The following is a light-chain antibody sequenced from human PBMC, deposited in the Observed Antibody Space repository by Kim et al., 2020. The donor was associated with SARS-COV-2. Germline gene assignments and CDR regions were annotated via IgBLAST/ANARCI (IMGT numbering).Light chain of an antibody. V-gene: IGLV3-19*01. Sequence: VALGQTVRITSQGDSLRSYYATWYQQTPGQAPILVIYGKNNRPSGIPDRFSGSSSGNTASLTITGTQAGDEADYYCNSRDSNDNVVFGGGTQLTVL. CDR1: SLRSYY. CDR2: GKN. CDR3: NSRDSNDNVV. J-gene: IGLJ2*01.